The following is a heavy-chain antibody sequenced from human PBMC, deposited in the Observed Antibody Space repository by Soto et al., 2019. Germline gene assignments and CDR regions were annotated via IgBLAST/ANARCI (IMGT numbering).Heavy chain of an antibody. CDR1: GGSVSSGSYY. CDR3: ASGVARIQLWTVDY. J-gene: IGHJ4*01. CDR2: IYYSGST. Sequence: SETLSLTCTVSGGSVSSGSYYWSWIRQPPGKGLEWIGYIYYSGSTNYNPSLKSRVTISVDTSKNQFSLKLSSVTAADTAVYYCASGVARIQLWTVDYWGQGTLVTVSS. D-gene: IGHD5-18*01. V-gene: IGHV4-61*01.